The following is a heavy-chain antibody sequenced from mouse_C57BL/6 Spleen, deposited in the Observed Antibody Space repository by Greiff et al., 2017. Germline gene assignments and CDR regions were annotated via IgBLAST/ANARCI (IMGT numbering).Heavy chain of an antibody. V-gene: IGHV1-64*01. CDR2: IHPNSGST. CDR1: W. J-gene: IGHJ1*03. D-gene: IGHD2-2*01. Sequence: VKLQQPGAELVKPGASVKLSYWMHWVKQRPGQGLEWIGMIHPNSGSTNYNEKFKSKATLTVDKSSSTAYMQLSSLTSEDSAVYYCARDKGGSTMVTTRYFDVWGTGTTVTVSS. CDR3: ARDKGGSTMVTTRYFDV.